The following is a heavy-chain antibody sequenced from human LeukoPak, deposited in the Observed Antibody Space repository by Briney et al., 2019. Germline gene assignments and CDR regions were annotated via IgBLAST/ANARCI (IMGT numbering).Heavy chain of an antibody. CDR2: IYYSGST. D-gene: IGHD3-16*01. J-gene: IGHJ5*02. CDR1: GGSISSYY. CDR3: AKMLGGFDP. V-gene: IGHV4-59*08. Sequence: SETLSLTCSVSGGSISSYYWSWLRKPPGKGLEWIGYIYYSGSTNYNPSLKSRVTISVDTSKNQFSLKLSSVTAADTAVYYCAKMLGGFDPGGQGTLVTVSS.